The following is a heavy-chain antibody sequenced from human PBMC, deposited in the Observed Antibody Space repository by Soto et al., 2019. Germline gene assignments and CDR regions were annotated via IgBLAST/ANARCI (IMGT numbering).Heavy chain of an antibody. CDR3: ARRVGGSASGFDY. J-gene: IGHJ4*02. D-gene: IGHD6-25*01. CDR1: GDIFSTNA. V-gene: IGHV1-69*01. CDR2: IVPILGTP. Sequence: QVQLVQSGAEVKKPGSSVKVSCRASGDIFSTNAITWVRQTPGEGLEWMGVIVPILGTPKYAQKFQGRATITADDSTSTVNMELSSLRSEDTAVYYCARRVGGSASGFDYWGQGTQVTVSS.